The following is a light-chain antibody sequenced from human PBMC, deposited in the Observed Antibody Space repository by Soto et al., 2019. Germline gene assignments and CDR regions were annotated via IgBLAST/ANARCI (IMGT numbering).Light chain of an antibody. J-gene: IGLJ3*02. V-gene: IGLV2-8*01. CDR3: SSYAGSNLWV. CDR2: EVS. Sequence: QSVLTQSPSASGSPGQSVTISCTGTSSDVGNYKYVSWYQQHPGKAPKLMIYEVSKRPSGVTDRFSGSKSGNTAALTVSGLQVEEEADYYCSSYAGSNLWVFGGGTKLTVL. CDR1: SSDVGNYKY.